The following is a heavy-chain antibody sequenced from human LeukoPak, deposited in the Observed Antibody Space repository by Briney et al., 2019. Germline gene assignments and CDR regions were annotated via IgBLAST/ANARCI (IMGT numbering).Heavy chain of an antibody. CDR3: AKRLSFGVAIGDFDY. V-gene: IGHV3-23*01. D-gene: IGHD3-3*01. Sequence: GGALRPSCAASGFTFSNNSLWWGRQAPGKGVEGVSGFSGSGDSTYYADSVKGRFTISRDSSMETLYLQMNSLRAEDTATYFCAKRLSFGVAIGDFDYWGQGTLVTVSS. J-gene: IGHJ4*02. CDR2: FSGSGDST. CDR1: GFTFSNNS.